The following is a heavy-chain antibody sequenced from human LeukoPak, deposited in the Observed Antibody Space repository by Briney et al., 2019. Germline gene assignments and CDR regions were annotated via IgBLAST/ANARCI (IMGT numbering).Heavy chain of an antibody. CDR2: IYYSGST. Sequence: SETLSLTCTVSGGSISNYYWSWIRQPPGKGLEWIGYIYYSGSTNYNPSLKSRVTISVDTSIDTSKIRFSLKLSSVTAADTAVYYCARDGYGDYVNWFDPWGQGTLVTVSS. D-gene: IGHD4-17*01. CDR1: GGSISNYY. V-gene: IGHV4-59*08. J-gene: IGHJ5*02. CDR3: ARDGYGDYVNWFDP.